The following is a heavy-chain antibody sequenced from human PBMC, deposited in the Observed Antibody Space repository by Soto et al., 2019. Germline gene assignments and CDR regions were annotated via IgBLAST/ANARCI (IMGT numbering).Heavy chain of an antibody. CDR1: GFTFSSYA. CDR2: ISGSGGST. CDR3: AKGLITMIVEGPDY. J-gene: IGHJ4*02. V-gene: IGHV3-23*01. D-gene: IGHD3-22*01. Sequence: PGGSLRLSCAASGFTFSSYAMSWVHQAPGKGLEWVSAISGSGGSTYYADSVKGRFTISRDNSKNTLYLQMNSLRAEDTAVYYCAKGLITMIVEGPDYWGQGTLVTVSS.